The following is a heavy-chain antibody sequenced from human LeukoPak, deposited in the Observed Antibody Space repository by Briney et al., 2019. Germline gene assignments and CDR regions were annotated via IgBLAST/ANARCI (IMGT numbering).Heavy chain of an antibody. J-gene: IGHJ5*02. V-gene: IGHV3-30*04. D-gene: IGHD3-9*01. CDR3: ARDMDYDILTGQDWFDP. CDR1: GFTFSSYA. Sequence: PGRSLRLSCAASGFTFSSYAMHWVRQAPGKGLEWVAVISYDGSNKYCADSVKGRFTISRDNSKNTLYLQMNSLRAEDTAVYYCARDMDYDILTGQDWFDPWGQGTLVTVSS. CDR2: ISYDGSNK.